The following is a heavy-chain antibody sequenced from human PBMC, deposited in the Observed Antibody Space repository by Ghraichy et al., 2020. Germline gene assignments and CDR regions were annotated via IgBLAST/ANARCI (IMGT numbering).Heavy chain of an antibody. CDR3: GREKPGGVTALDS. J-gene: IGHJ4*02. CDR2: IKYDGSEK. CDR1: GFTFSDYW. D-gene: IGHD1-14*01. V-gene: IGHV3-7*03. Sequence: GESLNISCTASGFTFSDYWMSWVRQTPGKGLEWVANIKYDGSEKYSVDSAEGRFTISRDNAKNSLYLQMNSLRAEDTAVYYCGREKPGGVTALDSWGQGTLVIVSS.